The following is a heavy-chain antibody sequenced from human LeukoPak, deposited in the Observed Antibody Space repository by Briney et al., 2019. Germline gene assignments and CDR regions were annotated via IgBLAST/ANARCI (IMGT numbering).Heavy chain of an antibody. CDR2: ISANTGKT. CDR1: GYTFDTYG. V-gene: IGHV1-18*01. J-gene: IGHJ4*02. Sequence: VASVKVSCKASGYTFDTYGFCWVRQAPGHGLEWMGWISANTGKTDYAQKFQGRVTMTTDTSTSTAHMELRTLRPDDTAVYHCAKVAGDRMDYWGQGTLLTVSS. CDR3: AKVAGDRMDY. D-gene: IGHD6-13*01.